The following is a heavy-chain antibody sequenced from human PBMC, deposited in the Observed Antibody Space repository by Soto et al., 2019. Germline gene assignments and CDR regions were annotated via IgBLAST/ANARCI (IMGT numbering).Heavy chain of an antibody. CDR2: IYYSGST. D-gene: IGHD2-21*02. V-gene: IGHV4-59*12. CDR3: ASTQYGGNSSGAFDI. J-gene: IGHJ3*02. Sequence: SETLSLTCTVSGGSISSYYWSWIRQPPGKGLEWIGYIYYSGSTNYNPSLKSRVTISVDRSKNQFSLKLSSVTVADTAVYYCASTQYGGNSSGAFDIWGQGTMVT. CDR1: GGSISSYY.